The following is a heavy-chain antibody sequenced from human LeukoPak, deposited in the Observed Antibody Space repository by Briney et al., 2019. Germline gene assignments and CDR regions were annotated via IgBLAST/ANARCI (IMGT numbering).Heavy chain of an antibody. V-gene: IGHV3-30-3*01. Sequence: PGRSLRLSCAASGFTFSSYAMHWVRQAPGKGLEWVAVISYDGSNKYYADSVKGRFTISRDNAKNSLYLQMNSLRAEDTAVYYCARDTCDAFDIWGQGTMVTVSS. CDR3: ARDTCDAFDI. CDR2: ISYDGSNK. J-gene: IGHJ3*02. CDR1: GFTFSSYA.